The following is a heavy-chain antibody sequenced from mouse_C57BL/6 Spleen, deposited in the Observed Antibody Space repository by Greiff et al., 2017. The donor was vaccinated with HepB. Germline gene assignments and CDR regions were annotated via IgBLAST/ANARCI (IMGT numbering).Heavy chain of an antibody. CDR3: ARGYYGRDWYFDV. J-gene: IGHJ1*03. CDR2: INPNNGGT. CDR1: GYTFTDYN. D-gene: IGHD1-1*01. Sequence: VQLKESGPELVKPGASVKIPCKASGYTFTDYNMDWVKLSHGKSLEWIGDINPNNGGTIYNQKFKGKATLTVDKSSSTAYMELRSLTSEDTAVYYCARGYYGRDWYFDVWGTGTTVTVSS. V-gene: IGHV1-18*01.